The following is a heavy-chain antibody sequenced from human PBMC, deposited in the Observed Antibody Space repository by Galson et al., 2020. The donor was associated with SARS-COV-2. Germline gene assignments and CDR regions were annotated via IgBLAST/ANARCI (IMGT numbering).Heavy chain of an antibody. D-gene: IGHD2-2*01. CDR1: GFTFSSYA. J-gene: IGHJ6*03. CDR2: ISYDGSNK. CDR3: ARGQPAAIPRYYMDG. Sequence: GESLKISCAASGFTFSSYAMHWVRQAPGKGLEWVAVISYDGSNKYYADSVKGRFTISRDNSKNTLYLQMNSLRAEDTAVYYCARGQPAAIPRYYMDGWGKGTTVTISS. V-gene: IGHV3-30*04.